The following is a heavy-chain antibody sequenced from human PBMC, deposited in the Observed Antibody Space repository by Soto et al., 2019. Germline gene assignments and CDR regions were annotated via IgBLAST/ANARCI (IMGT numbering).Heavy chain of an antibody. V-gene: IGHV3-23*01. CDR3: AKFLIAARPRGYFDL. J-gene: IGHJ2*01. Sequence: GGSLRLSCAASGFTFSSYAMSWVRQAPGKGLEWVSAISVSGGSTYYADSVKGRFTISRDNSKNTLYLQMNSLRAEDTAVYYCAKFLIAARPRGYFDLWGRGTLVTVYS. D-gene: IGHD6-6*01. CDR1: GFTFSSYA. CDR2: ISVSGGST.